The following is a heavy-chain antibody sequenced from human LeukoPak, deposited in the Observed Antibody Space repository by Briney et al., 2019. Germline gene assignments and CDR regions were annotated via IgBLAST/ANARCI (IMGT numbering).Heavy chain of an antibody. Sequence: GGSLRLSCAASGFTFSSYAMSWVRQAPGKGLEWVSAISGSGGSTYYADSVKGRFTISRDNSKNTLYLQMNSLRAEDTAVYYCAKDLVRQQLVPSYFDYWGQGTLVTVSS. CDR2: ISGSGGST. J-gene: IGHJ4*02. CDR1: GFTFSSYA. CDR3: AKDLVRQQLVPSYFDY. V-gene: IGHV3-23*01. D-gene: IGHD6-13*01.